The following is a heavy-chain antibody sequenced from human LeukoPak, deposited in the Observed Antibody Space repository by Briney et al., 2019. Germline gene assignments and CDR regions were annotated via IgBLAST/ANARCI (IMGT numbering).Heavy chain of an antibody. V-gene: IGHV4-34*01. J-gene: IGHJ4*02. Sequence: GSLRLSCAASGFTFDDYGMSWIRQPPGKGLEWIGEINHSGSTNYNPSLKSRVTISVDTSKNQFSLKLSSVTAADTAVYYCARGPQYYFDYWGQGTLVTVSS. CDR3: ARGPQYYFDY. CDR2: INHSGST. D-gene: IGHD5-24*01. CDR1: GFTFDDYG.